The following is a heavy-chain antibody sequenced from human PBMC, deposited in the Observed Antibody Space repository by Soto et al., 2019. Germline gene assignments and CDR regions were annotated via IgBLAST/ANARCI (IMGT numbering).Heavy chain of an antibody. Sequence: SETLSLTCTVSGGSISSGGYYWSWILQHPGKGLEWIGYIYYSGSTYYNPSLKSRVTISVDTSKNQFSLKLSSVTAADTAVYYCARVLRGYRNAIALNWFDPWGQGTLVTVSS. CDR3: ARVLRGYRNAIALNWFDP. CDR1: GGSISSGGYY. V-gene: IGHV4-31*03. CDR2: IYYSGST. D-gene: IGHD5-18*01. J-gene: IGHJ5*02.